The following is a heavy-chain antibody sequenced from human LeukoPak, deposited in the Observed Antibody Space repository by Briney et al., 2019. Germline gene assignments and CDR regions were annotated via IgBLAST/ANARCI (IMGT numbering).Heavy chain of an antibody. CDR2: INHSGST. J-gene: IGHJ6*03. CDR3: ARDGCGGSCFHYYYYYMDV. V-gene: IGHV4-34*01. CDR1: GGSFSGYY. Sequence: PSETLSLTCAVYGGSFSGYYWSWIRQPPGKGLEWIGEINHSGSTNYNPSLKSRVTISVHTSKNQFSLKLSSVTAADTAVYYCARDGCGGSCFHYYYYYMDVWGKGTTVTISS. D-gene: IGHD2-15*01.